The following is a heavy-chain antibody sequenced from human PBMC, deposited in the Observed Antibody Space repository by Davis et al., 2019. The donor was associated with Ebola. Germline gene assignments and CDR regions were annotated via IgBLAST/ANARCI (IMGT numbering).Heavy chain of an antibody. CDR3: ARVALGAVARPFDY. J-gene: IGHJ4*02. CDR1: GGSISGYY. Sequence: SETLSLTCTLSGGSISGYYLTWIRQPPGKGLEWIGEINHSRRTTNYNPSLRSRVTISFDTSKNQFSLKLSSVTAADTAVYYCARVALGAVARPFDYWGQGNLVTVSS. V-gene: IGHV4-34*01. CDR2: INHSRRTT. D-gene: IGHD2-2*02.